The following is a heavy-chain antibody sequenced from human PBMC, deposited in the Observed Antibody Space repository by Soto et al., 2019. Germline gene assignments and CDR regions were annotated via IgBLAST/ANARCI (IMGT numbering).Heavy chain of an antibody. CDR2: IWYDGSNK. J-gene: IGHJ6*02. CDR1: GFTFSSYG. V-gene: IGHV3-33*01. Sequence: GESLKISCAASGFTFSSYGMHWVRQAPGKGLEWVAVIWYDGSNKYYADSVKGRFTISRDNSKNTLYLQMNSLRAEDTAVYYCARDLKHSGYDFHYYYYGMDVWGQGTTVTVSS. CDR3: ARDLKHSGYDFHYYYYGMDV. D-gene: IGHD5-12*01.